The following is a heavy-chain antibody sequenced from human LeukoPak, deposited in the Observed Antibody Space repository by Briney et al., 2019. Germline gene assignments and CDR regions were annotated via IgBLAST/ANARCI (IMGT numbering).Heavy chain of an antibody. CDR2: IDPNSGDT. CDR3: ARDSPFGMVTIASDY. Sequence: ASAKVSCKASGYTFTGYYVHWVRQAPGQGLEWMGWIDPNSGDTNYAQKFQDWVIMTRDTSITTAYMELTRLRSDDTAMYYCARDSPFGMVTIASDYWGQGTLVTVSS. D-gene: IGHD3-3*01. CDR1: GYTFTGYY. V-gene: IGHV1-2*04. J-gene: IGHJ4*02.